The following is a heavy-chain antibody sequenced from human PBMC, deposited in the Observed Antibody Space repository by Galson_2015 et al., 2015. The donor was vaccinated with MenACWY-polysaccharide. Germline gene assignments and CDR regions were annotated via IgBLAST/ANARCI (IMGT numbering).Heavy chain of an antibody. CDR1: GFSFNNHW. J-gene: IGHJ5*02. V-gene: IGHV3-7*01. D-gene: IGHD2-2*01. CDR2: MNQDGSVK. Sequence: LRLSCSASGFSFNNHWMNWVRQAPGEGLEWVANMNQDGSVKYYIDSVKGRFTISRDNAKNSLSLQMNRLRGDDTAVYYCARGGLPGAMDLWGQGTLVTVSS. CDR3: ARGGLPGAMDL.